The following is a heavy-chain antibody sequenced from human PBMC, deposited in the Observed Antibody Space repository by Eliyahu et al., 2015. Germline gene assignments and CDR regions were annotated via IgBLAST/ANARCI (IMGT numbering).Heavy chain of an antibody. J-gene: IGHJ2*01. CDR1: GFTFNIYX. Sequence: EVQLLESGGGLVQPGGSIRLSCEAXGFTFNIYXMNWVRQAPGKGLGWVSAVGDSGAGTYYADSVKGRFTISRDNSKNTLFLEMNSLRAEDTAIYYCVKDRRVKGALGWYFDLWGRGTLVTVSS. V-gene: IGHV3-23*01. D-gene: IGHD3-16*01. CDR3: VKDRRVKGALGWYFDL. CDR2: VGDSGAGT.